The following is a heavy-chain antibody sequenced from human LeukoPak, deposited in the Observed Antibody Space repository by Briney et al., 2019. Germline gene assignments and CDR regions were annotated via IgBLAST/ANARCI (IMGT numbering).Heavy chain of an antibody. CDR1: GFTFDDYA. CDR2: ISWNSGSI. D-gene: IGHD4-17*01. Sequence: GRSLRLSCAASGFTFDDYAMHWVRQAPGKGLEWVSGISWNSGSIGYADSVKGRFTISRDNAKNSLYLQMNSLRAEDTALYYCAPQKGLNVDYVQWGQGTLVTVSS. J-gene: IGHJ4*02. V-gene: IGHV3-9*01. CDR3: APQKGLNVDYVQ.